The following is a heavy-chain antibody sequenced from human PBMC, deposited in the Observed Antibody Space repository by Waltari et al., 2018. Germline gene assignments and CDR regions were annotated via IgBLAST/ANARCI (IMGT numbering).Heavy chain of an antibody. CDR2: LSFDENIS. D-gene: IGHD2-2*01. V-gene: IGHV3-30-3*01. Sequence: QGQLVESGGGVVQPGRSLRLSCEVSGFSFRTYPMHGVRQAPGKGREWVAVLSFDENISYYADSVKGRFTISRDNSESTLYLQMNSLRAEDTAVYFCARDPRGDASFYYHMDVWGRGTTVTVSS. CDR3: ARDPRGDASFYYHMDV. J-gene: IGHJ6*03. CDR1: GFSFRTYP.